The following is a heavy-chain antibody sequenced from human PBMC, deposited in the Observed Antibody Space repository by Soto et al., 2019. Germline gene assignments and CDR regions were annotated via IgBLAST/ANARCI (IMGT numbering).Heavy chain of an antibody. CDR2: IYPGDSDT. D-gene: IGHD2-21*02. CDR3: ARLVHCGGDCYSKGYNWFDP. Sequence: GASLKISCKGSGYSFTSYWIGWVRQMPGKGLEWMGIIYPGDSDTRYSPSFQGQVTISADKSISTAYLQWSSLKASDTAMYYCARLVHCGGDCYSKGYNWFDPWGQETLVTVSS. V-gene: IGHV5-51*01. J-gene: IGHJ5*02. CDR1: GYSFTSYW.